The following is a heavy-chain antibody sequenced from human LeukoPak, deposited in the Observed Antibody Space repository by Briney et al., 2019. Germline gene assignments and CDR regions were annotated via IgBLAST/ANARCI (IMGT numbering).Heavy chain of an antibody. D-gene: IGHD3-22*01. J-gene: IGHJ4*02. Sequence: QPGGSLRLSCAASGFTFSSYEMNWVRQAPGKGLEWVSYISSSGSTIYYADSVKGRFTISRDNAKNSLYLQMNSLRAEDTAVYHCARGLSHNYYDSSGYYLTPYYFDYWGQGTLVTVSS. CDR2: ISSSGSTI. V-gene: IGHV3-48*03. CDR1: GFTFSSYE. CDR3: ARGLSHNYYDSSGYYLTPYYFDY.